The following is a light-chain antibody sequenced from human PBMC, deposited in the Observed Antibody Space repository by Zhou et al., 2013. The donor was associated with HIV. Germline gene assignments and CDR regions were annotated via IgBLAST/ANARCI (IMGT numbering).Light chain of an antibody. Sequence: EIVMTQSPATLSASPGERATLSCRASQSVSSNLAWYQQKPGQAPRLLIYGASTRATNIPARFSGSGSGTEFTLTISSLQSEDFAVYYCQRYNNWPGTFGQGTQLEIK. CDR1: QSVSSN. CDR3: QRYNNWPGT. CDR2: GAS. J-gene: IGKJ2*01. V-gene: IGKV3-15*01.